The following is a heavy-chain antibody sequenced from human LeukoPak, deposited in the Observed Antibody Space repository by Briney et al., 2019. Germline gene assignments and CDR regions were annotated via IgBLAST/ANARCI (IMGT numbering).Heavy chain of an antibody. CDR3: ARLRSDYYDSSPD. D-gene: IGHD3-22*01. J-gene: IGHJ4*02. CDR1: GYTFTSYY. V-gene: IGHV1-46*01. CDR2: INPSGGST. Sequence: ASVKFSCKASGYTFTSYYMHWVRQAPGQGLEWMGIINPSGGSTSYAQKFQGRVTMTRDTSTSTVYMELSSLRSEDTAVYYCARLRSDYYDSSPDWGQGTLVTVSS.